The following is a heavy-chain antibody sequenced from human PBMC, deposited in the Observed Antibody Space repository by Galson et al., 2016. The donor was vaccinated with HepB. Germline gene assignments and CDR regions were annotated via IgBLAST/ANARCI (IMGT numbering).Heavy chain of an antibody. CDR1: GFTFSSHW. J-gene: IGHJ4*02. D-gene: IGHD1/OR15-1a*01. CDR3: RIGTTGIDY. V-gene: IGHV3-74*01. Sequence: SLRLSCAASGFTFSSHWMHWVRQAPGKGLVCVSRLKSDGRGTFYADSVKGRFTISRDNAKNTLCLQMNSLGAEDTAVYYCRIGTTGIDYWGQGTLVTVSS. CDR2: LKSDGRGT.